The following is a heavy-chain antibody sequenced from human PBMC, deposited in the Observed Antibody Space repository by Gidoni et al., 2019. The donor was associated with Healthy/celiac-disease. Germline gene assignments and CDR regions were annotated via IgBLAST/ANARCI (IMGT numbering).Heavy chain of an antibody. CDR2: ISYDGSNK. V-gene: IGHV3-30-3*01. CDR1: GFTFSSYA. D-gene: IGHD1-26*01. J-gene: IGHJ3*02. Sequence: QVQLVESGGGVVQPGRSLRLSCAASGFTFSSYAMHWVRQAPGKGLEWVAVISYDGSNKYYADSVKGRFTISRDNSKNTLYLQMNSLRAEDTAVYYCARVNSEWELPPDAFDIWGQGTMVTVSS. CDR3: ARVNSEWELPPDAFDI.